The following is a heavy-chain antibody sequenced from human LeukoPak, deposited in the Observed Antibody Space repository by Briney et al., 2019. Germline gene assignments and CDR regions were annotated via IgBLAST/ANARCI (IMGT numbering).Heavy chain of an antibody. D-gene: IGHD2-2*01. J-gene: IGHJ4*02. CDR2: IYSGGST. CDR3: TLSRVVPAAILDY. CDR1: GFTVSSNY. Sequence: GGSLRLSCAASGFTVSSNYMSWVRQAPGKGLEWVSVIYSGGSTYYADSVKGRFTISRDNSKNTLYLQMNSLRAEDTAVYYVTLSRVVPAAILDYWGQGTLVTVSS. V-gene: IGHV3-53*05.